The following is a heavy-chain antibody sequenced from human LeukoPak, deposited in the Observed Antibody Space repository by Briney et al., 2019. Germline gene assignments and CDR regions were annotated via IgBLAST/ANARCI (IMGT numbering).Heavy chain of an antibody. CDR3: ARLGREAAAGFFHWFDP. CDR1: GYTFTGYY. V-gene: IGHV1-2*02. D-gene: IGHD6-13*01. CDR2: INPNSGGT. Sequence: ASVKVSCKASGYTFTGYYMHWVRQAPGQGLEWMGWINPNSGGTNYAQKFQGRVTMTRDTSISTAYMKLSRLRSDDTAVYYCARLGREAAAGFFHWFDPWGQGTLVTVSS. J-gene: IGHJ5*02.